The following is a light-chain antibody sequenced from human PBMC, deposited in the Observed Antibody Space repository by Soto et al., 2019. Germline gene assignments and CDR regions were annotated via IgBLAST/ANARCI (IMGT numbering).Light chain of an antibody. CDR1: QSVSSN. J-gene: IGKJ4*01. CDR2: DAS. V-gene: IGKV3-11*01. CDR3: QHRSNWPLN. Sequence: EIVMTQSPATLSVSPWERATLSCRASQSVSSNLAWYQHKPGQAPRLLIYDASNRATGIPARFSGSGSGTDFTLTISSLEPEDFAVYYCQHRSNWPLNFGGGTKVDIK.